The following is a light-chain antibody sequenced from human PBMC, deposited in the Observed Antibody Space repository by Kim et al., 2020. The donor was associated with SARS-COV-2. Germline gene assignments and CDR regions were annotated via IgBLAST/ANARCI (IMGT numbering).Light chain of an antibody. V-gene: IGKV1-33*01. CDR2: DAF. CDR1: QEIRDY. CDR3: QQYDNVPVT. Sequence: ATVGDRVTITCQASQEIRDYLNWYQQKPGKAPNLLIHDAFNLETGVPSRFSGSGSGTTFTFTISSLQPEDTATYYCQQYDNVPVTFGGGTKVDIK. J-gene: IGKJ4*01.